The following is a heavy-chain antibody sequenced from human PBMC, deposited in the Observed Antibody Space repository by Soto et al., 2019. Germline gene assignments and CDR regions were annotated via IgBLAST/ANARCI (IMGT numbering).Heavy chain of an antibody. CDR1: GDSISSYY. D-gene: IGHD3-3*01. CDR3: APRNMAGVPEY. CDR2: LYYGRSA. V-gene: IGHV4-59*12. Sequence: QVQLQESGPGLVKPSETLSLTCAVSGDSISSYYCMWIRQPPGKGLESIGYLYYGRSANYNPSLKSRVTLSVDPATNQCPLTLSSMTAADTAVYYCAPRNMAGVPEYWGQGTLVTVSS. J-gene: IGHJ4*02.